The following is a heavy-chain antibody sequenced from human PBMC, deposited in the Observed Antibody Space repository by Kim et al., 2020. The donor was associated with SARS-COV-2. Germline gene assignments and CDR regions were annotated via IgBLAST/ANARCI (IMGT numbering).Heavy chain of an antibody. V-gene: IGHV3-43*02. J-gene: IGHJ4*02. D-gene: IGHD1-26*01. CDR3: AKYPTSSIVGATEDY. CDR2: ISGDGGST. CDR1: GFTFDDYA. Sequence: GGSLRLSCAASGFTFDDYAMHWVRQAPGKGLEWVSLISGDGGSTYYADSVKGRFTISRDNSKNSLYLQMNSLRTEDTALYYCAKYPTSSIVGATEDYWGQGTLCTVSS.